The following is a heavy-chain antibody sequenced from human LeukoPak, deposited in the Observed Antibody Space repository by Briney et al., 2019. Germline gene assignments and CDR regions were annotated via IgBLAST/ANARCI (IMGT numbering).Heavy chain of an antibody. D-gene: IGHD7-27*01. J-gene: IGHJ2*01. CDR2: INPKSGDT. CDR1: GYTFIDHY. Sequence: ASVKVSCKASGYTFIDHYLHWVRQAPGQGLEWLGWINPKSGDTNYERDFQGRVTMTRDTSTTTAYMELSSLRSDDTAMYYCAIHWGSGWYFDLWGRGTQVTVSS. CDR3: AIHWGSGWYFDL. V-gene: IGHV1-2*02.